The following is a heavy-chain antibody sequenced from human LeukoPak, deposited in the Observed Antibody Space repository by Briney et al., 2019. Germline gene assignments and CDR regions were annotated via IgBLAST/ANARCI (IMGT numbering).Heavy chain of an antibody. CDR1: GASIRSGNW. J-gene: IGHJ4*02. CDR2: IYHTGTS. Sequence: PSETLSLTCAVSGASIRSGNWWSWVRQPPGKGLEWIGEIYHTGTSDYNPSLKSRVTISVDKSKNQFSLKLSSVTAADTAVYYCAITTIRLGYWGQGTLVTVSS. V-gene: IGHV4-4*02. CDR3: AITTIRLGY. D-gene: IGHD3-22*01.